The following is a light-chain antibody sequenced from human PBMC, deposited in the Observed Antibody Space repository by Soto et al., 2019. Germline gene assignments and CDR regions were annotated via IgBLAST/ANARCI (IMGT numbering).Light chain of an antibody. CDR1: QPFXIY. V-gene: IGKV3-11*01. CDR3: QQRSSWPGLT. CDR2: DAS. J-gene: IGKJ4*01. Sequence: IGLTQSAGTLSLSPGESATLSCRASQPFXIYLAWYKQKPGQPPRLLNSDASIRATGIPARFSGSGSGTDFTLTISSLEPEDFAVYYCQQRSSWPGLTFGGGTKVDIK.